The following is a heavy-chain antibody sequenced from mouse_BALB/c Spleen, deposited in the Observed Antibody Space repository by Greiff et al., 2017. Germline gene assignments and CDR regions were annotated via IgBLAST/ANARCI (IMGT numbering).Heavy chain of an antibody. CDR1: GFTFSSYG. Sequence: DVQLVESGGGLVQPGGSLKLSCAASGFTFSSYGMSWVRQTPDKRLEWVATISSGGSYTYYPDSVKGRFTISRDNAKNTLYLQMSSLKSEDTAMYYCARHIHGNSMDYWGQGTSVTVSS. J-gene: IGHJ4*01. V-gene: IGHV5-6*01. CDR2: ISSGGSYT. CDR3: ARHIHGNSMDY. D-gene: IGHD2-1*01.